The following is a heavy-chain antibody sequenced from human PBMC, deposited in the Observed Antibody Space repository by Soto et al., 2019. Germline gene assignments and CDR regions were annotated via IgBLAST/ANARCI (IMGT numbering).Heavy chain of an antibody. CDR2: ISANNDYT. J-gene: IGHJ4*02. Sequence: QVQLVQSGAEVKKPGASVKVSCKSSGYTLNTYGITWVRQAPGQGLEWMGWISANNDYTNYPRKLKGRVTTTTDTSTSTAYMELRSLISDDTAVYYSARGTYFDYWGQGTLVTVSS. CDR1: GYTLNTYG. V-gene: IGHV1-18*01. CDR3: ARGTYFDY.